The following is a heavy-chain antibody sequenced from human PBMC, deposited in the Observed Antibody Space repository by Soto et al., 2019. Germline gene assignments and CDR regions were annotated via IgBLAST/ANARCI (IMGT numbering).Heavy chain of an antibody. Sequence: GGSLRLSCAASGFTFSSYAMSWVRQAPGKGLEWVSAISGSGGSTYYADSVKGRFTISRDNSKNSLYLQMNSLRAEDTAVYYCARDLGTYCGGDCFGAFDIWGQGTMVTVSS. CDR1: GFTFSSYA. CDR2: ISGSGGST. V-gene: IGHV3-23*01. D-gene: IGHD2-21*02. J-gene: IGHJ3*02. CDR3: ARDLGTYCGGDCFGAFDI.